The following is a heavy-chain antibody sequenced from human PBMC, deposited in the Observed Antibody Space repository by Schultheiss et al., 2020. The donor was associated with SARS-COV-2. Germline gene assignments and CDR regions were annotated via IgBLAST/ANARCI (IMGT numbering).Heavy chain of an antibody. CDR2: IYHSGST. CDR1: GGSISSSNW. Sequence: SETLSLTCAVSGGSISSSNWWSWVRQPPGKGLEWIGEIYHSGSTNYNPSLKSRVTISVDKSKNQFSLKLSSVTAADTAVYYCARDQGAAIGTQYFQHWGQGTLVTVSS. V-gene: IGHV4-4*02. CDR3: ARDQGAAIGTQYFQH. D-gene: IGHD2-2*01. J-gene: IGHJ1*01.